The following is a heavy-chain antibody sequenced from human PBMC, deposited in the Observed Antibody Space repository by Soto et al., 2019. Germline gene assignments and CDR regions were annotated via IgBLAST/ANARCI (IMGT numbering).Heavy chain of an antibody. Sequence: PGGSLRLSCAASGFTFSSYGMHWVRQAPGKGPEWVAVISYDGSNKYYADSVKGRFTISRDNSKNTLYLQMNSLRAEDTAVYYCAKDLAVAGGDYYYYGMDVWGQGTTVTVSS. CDR3: AKDLAVAGGDYYYYGMDV. J-gene: IGHJ6*02. CDR2: ISYDGSNK. D-gene: IGHD6-19*01. CDR1: GFTFSSYG. V-gene: IGHV3-30*18.